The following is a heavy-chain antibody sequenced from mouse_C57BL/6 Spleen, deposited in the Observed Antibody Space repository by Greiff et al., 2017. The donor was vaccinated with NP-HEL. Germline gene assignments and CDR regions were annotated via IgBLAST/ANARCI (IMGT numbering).Heavy chain of an antibody. J-gene: IGHJ2*01. CDR3: ARHSYYGSFFDY. CDR2: IWSDGST. Sequence: VMLVESGPGLVAPSQSLSITCTVSGFSLTSYGVHWVRQPQGKGLEWLVVIWSDGSTTYNSALKSRLSISKDNSKSQVFLKMNSLQTDDTAMYYCARHSYYGSFFDYWGQGTTLTVSS. D-gene: IGHD1-1*01. CDR1: GFSLTSYG. V-gene: IGHV2-6-1*01.